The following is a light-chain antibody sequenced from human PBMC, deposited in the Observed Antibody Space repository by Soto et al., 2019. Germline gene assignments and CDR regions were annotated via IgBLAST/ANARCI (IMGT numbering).Light chain of an antibody. CDR1: QSVSSN. CDR3: QHYQNWPKT. J-gene: IGKJ1*01. V-gene: IGKV3-15*01. Sequence: EIVMTQSPATLSVSPGERATLSCRASQSVSSNLAWFQQKPGQAPRLLIYGASTRATGIPARFSGSGSGTEFTLAISSLQSEDFAVYYCQHYQNWPKTFGQGTKVEIK. CDR2: GAS.